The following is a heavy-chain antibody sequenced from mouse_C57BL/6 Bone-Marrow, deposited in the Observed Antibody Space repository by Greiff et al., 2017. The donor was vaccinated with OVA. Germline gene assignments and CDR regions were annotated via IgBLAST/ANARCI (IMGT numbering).Heavy chain of an antibody. J-gene: IGHJ1*03. Sequence: DVMLVESGGGLVKPGGSLKLSCAASGFTFSSYAMSWVRQTPEKRLEWVATISDGGSYTYYPDNVKGRFTISRDNAKNNLYLQMSHLKSEDTAMYYCARDRLGRYFDVWGTGTTVTVSS. V-gene: IGHV5-4*01. CDR1: GFTFSSYA. D-gene: IGHD4-1*01. CDR2: ISDGGSYT. CDR3: ARDRLGRYFDV.